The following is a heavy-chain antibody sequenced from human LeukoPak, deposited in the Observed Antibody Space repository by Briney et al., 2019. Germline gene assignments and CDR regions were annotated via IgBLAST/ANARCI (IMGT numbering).Heavy chain of an antibody. D-gene: IGHD3-22*01. V-gene: IGHV3-73*01. CDR2: IRSKGNSYAT. CDR3: AGPYDSSGHAFDY. J-gene: IGHJ4*02. Sequence: PGGSLILSCAASGFTFSGSAMHWVRQASGKGPEWVGRIRSKGNSYATAYAASVKGRFTISRDDSKNTAYLQMNSLKTEDTAVYYCAGPYDSSGHAFDYWGRGTLVTVSS. CDR1: GFTFSGSA.